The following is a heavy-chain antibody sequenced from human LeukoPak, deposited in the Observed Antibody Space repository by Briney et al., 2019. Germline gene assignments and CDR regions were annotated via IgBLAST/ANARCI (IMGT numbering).Heavy chain of an antibody. D-gene: IGHD3-3*01. CDR2: ISGSGGST. CDR3: AKDKDFWSGSEGDY. V-gene: IGHV3-23*01. Sequence: PGGSLRLSCTVSGFTLSSYEMSWIRQAPGKGLEWVSAISGSGGSTYYADSVKGRFTISRDNSKNTLYLQMNSLRAEDTAVYYCAKDKDFWSGSEGDYWGQGTLVTVSS. J-gene: IGHJ4*02. CDR1: GFTLSSYE.